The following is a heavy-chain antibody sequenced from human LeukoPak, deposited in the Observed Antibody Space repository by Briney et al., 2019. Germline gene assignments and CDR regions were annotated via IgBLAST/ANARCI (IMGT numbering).Heavy chain of an antibody. Sequence: SETLSLTCTVSGGSISSGTYYWNWIRQPAGKGLEWIGRIYTSGSTNYNPSLKSRATISVDTSKNQFSLKLSSVTAADTALYYCARKYFDWSSGAHRWFDPWGQGTLVTVSS. CDR3: ARKYFDWSSGAHRWFDP. J-gene: IGHJ5*02. D-gene: IGHD3-9*01. V-gene: IGHV4-61*02. CDR2: IYTSGST. CDR1: GGSISSGTYY.